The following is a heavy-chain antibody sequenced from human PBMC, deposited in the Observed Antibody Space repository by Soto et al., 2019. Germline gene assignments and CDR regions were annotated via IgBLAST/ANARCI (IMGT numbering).Heavy chain of an antibody. J-gene: IGHJ4*02. CDR2: VYFSGNT. V-gene: IGHV4-39*01. CDR3: ARHIFLEYYDILTGPGAIDS. CDR1: DDSITSNGFS. D-gene: IGHD3-9*01. Sequence: SETLSLTCSVSDDSITSNGFSWGWIRQPPGKGLDWIGSVYFSGNTYYNPSLKSRVTISVDTSQSQFSLRLTSVTAADTAAYFCARHIFLEYYDILTGPGAIDSWGQGTLVTVSS.